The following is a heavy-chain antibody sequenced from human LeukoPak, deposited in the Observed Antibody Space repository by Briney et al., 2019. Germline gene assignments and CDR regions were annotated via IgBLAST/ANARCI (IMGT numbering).Heavy chain of an antibody. CDR2: IYYSGST. J-gene: IGHJ4*02. D-gene: IGHD4-17*01. V-gene: IGHV4-39*01. CDR3: AFNPMTTVTSYYFDY. CDR1: GGSFTSNNYY. Sequence: KASETLSLTCTVSGGSFTSNNYYWGWIRQPPGKGLEWIGSIYYSGSTYYNPSLKSRVTISLDTSKNQFSLKRTSVTAADTAVYYCAFNPMTTVTSYYFDYWGQGTLVTVSS.